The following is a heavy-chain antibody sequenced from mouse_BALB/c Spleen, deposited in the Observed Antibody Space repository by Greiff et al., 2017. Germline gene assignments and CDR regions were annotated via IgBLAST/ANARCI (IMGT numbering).Heavy chain of an antibody. CDR1: GFTFSSYA. D-gene: IGHD1-1*01. CDR2: ISSGGST. J-gene: IGHJ2*01. V-gene: IGHV5-6-5*01. Sequence: EVMLVESGGGLVKPGGSLKLSCAASGFTFSSYAMPWVRQTPEKRLEWVASISSGGSTYYPDSVKGRFTISRDNARNILYLQMSSLRSEDTAMYYCARYRGSSPFDYWGQGTTLTVSS. CDR3: ARYRGSSPFDY.